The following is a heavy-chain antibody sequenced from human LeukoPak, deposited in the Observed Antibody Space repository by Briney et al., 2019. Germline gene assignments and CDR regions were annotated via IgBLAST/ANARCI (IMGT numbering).Heavy chain of an antibody. V-gene: IGHV3-33*01. CDR2: IWYDGSNK. CDR3: AREDDYGDY. CDR1: GFTFSSYG. J-gene: IGHJ4*02. Sequence: GGSLRLSCAASGFTFSSYGMHWVRQAPGKGLEWVAFIWYDGSNKHYADSVKGRFTISRDNSRDTLYLQMNSLRAEDTAVYYCAREDDYGDYWGQGTLVTVSS.